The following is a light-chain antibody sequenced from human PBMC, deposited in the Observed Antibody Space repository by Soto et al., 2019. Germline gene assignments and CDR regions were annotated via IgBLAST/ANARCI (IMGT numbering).Light chain of an antibody. CDR3: CSRL. CDR1: STDPATYDL. J-gene: IGLJ2*01. V-gene: IGLV2-23*02. CDR2: EVA. Sequence: QSALTQPASVSGSPGQSITISFTGTSTDPATYDLVSWYQQHPGKAPQLIIYEVAKRPSGVSARFSGSQSGDTASLTISGLQAADEAYYYCCSRLFGGGTKLTVL.